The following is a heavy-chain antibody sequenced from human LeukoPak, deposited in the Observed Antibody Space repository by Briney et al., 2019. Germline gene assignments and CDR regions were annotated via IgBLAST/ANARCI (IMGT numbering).Heavy chain of an antibody. Sequence: ASVKVSCKASGGTFSSYAISWVRQAPGQWLEWMGWINAGSGNTKYSQRFQGRVTITRDTSASTAYMELSSLRSEDTAVYYCARLGLSIDYVSPYWGQGTLVTVSS. CDR3: ARLGLSIDYVSPY. J-gene: IGHJ4*02. CDR2: INAGSGNT. V-gene: IGHV1-3*01. CDR1: GGTFSSYA. D-gene: IGHD3-16*01.